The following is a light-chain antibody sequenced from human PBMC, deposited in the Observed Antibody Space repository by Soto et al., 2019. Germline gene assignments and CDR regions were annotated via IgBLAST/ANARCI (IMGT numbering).Light chain of an antibody. Sequence: IVLTQSPGTLSLSPGEWATLSCRSSQSVSNNYLAWYQQKPGQATRLLFYGASNRATGIPDRFSGSGSGTDFTLTISRLEPEDFAVYYCQQRSNWPSITFGQGTRLEI. J-gene: IGKJ5*01. V-gene: IGKV3D-20*02. CDR1: QSVSNNY. CDR2: GAS. CDR3: QQRSNWPSIT.